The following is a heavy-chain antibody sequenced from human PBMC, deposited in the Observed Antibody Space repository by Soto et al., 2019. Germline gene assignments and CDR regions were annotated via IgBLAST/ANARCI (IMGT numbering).Heavy chain of an antibody. Sequence: QEQLVQSGTEVKKPGSSVKVSCKASGGTFSNYAIHWVRQAPGQGLEWMGGIIPHLGTTSYAQKFQARVTITADKSTNTAYLDLSSLRREDTAVYYCVRDVFGDFGGWGNYLDPWGQGTLVTVSS. D-gene: IGHD4-17*01. V-gene: IGHV1-69*06. CDR1: GGTFSNYA. CDR2: IIPHLGTT. CDR3: VRDVFGDFGGWGNYLDP. J-gene: IGHJ5*02.